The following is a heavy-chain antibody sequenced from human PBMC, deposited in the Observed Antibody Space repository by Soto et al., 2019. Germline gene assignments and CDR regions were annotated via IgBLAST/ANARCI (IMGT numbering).Heavy chain of an antibody. Sequence: SETLSLTCTVSGGSISSSSYYWGWIRQPPGKGLEWIGSIYYSGSTYYNPSLKSRVTISVDTSKNQFSLKLSSVTAAGTAVYYCARHQKGLRFLEWLLYKWFDPWGQGTLVNGSS. CDR3: ARHQKGLRFLEWLLYKWFDP. J-gene: IGHJ5*02. CDR2: IYYSGST. V-gene: IGHV4-39*01. CDR1: GGSISSSSYY. D-gene: IGHD3-3*01.